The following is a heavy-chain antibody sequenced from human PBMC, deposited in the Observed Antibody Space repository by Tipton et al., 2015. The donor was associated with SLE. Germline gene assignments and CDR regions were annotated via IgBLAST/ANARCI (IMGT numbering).Heavy chain of an antibody. J-gene: IGHJ4*02. Sequence: SLRLSCAASGFVFSSHAMNWVRQAPGKGLEWVAVTHIGGRTRYADSVGGRFTLSRDDSKNTQFLQMNSLRGEDTAVYYCGRGTTGVFDYWGQGTLVTVSS. CDR3: GRGTTGVFDY. V-gene: IGHV3-23*03. D-gene: IGHD1-1*01. CDR2: VTHIGGRT. CDR1: GFVFSSHA.